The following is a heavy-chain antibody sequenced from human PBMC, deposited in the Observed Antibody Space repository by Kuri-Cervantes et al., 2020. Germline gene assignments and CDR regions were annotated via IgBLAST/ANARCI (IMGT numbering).Heavy chain of an antibody. D-gene: IGHD5-18*01. Sequence: GGSLRLSCAASGFSFSNHAMHWVRQAPGKGLEWVALIWYDGSNDLYADSVEGRFTISRDNSKNTLYLQMNGLRVEDTAVYYCARGGYSYGYTSYYYYYYMDVWGKGTTVTVSS. CDR1: GFSFSNHA. J-gene: IGHJ6*03. CDR2: IWYDGSND. CDR3: ARGGYSYGYTSYYYYYYMDV. V-gene: IGHV3-33*08.